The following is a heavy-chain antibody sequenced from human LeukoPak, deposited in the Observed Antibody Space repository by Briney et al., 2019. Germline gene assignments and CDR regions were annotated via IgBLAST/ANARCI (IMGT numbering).Heavy chain of an antibody. CDR2: IHSSGSSI. CDR3: VGKLTGTTYFHY. V-gene: IGHV3-48*03. J-gene: IGHJ4*02. Sequence: GGSLRLSCVASGFTFSNYDMNWVRQAPGKGLEWVSYIHSSGSSIYYADSVKGRFTISRDNANNSLNLQMNSLRAADTAVYYCVGKLTGTTYFHYWGQGTLVTVSS. CDR1: GFTFSNYD. D-gene: IGHD1-1*01.